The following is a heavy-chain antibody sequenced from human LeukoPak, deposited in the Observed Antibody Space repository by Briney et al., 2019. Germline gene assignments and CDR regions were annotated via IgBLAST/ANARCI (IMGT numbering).Heavy chain of an antibody. V-gene: IGHV4-59*01. J-gene: IGHJ5*02. CDR3: ASGVAIWSGYQAAVGWFDA. Sequence: SETLSLNCTVSGGSISSYYWSWLRQPPGKGLEWIGYIYYSGSTNYNPSLKSRVTISVDTSKYQFSLKLSSVSAAATAVYYCASGVAIWSGYQAAVGWFDAWGQRTLVTASS. D-gene: IGHD3-3*01. CDR2: IYYSGST. CDR1: GGSISSYY.